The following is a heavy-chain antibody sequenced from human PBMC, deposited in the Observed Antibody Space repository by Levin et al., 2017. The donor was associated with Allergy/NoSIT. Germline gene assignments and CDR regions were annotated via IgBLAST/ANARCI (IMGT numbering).Heavy chain of an antibody. CDR2: ISSSGSTI. J-gene: IGHJ4*01. CDR3: ARQLGNFWSGYNYFDY. D-gene: IGHD3-3*01. V-gene: IGHV3-48*03. Sequence: GESLKISCAASGFTFSSYEMNWVRQAPGKGLEWVSYISSSGSTIYYADSVKGRFTISRDNAKNSLYLQMNSLRAEDTAVYYCARQLGNFWSGYNYFDYWGHGTLVTVSS. CDR1: GFTFSSYE.